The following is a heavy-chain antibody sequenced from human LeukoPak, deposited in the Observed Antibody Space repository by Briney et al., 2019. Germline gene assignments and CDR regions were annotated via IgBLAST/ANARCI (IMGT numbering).Heavy chain of an antibody. CDR2: IYYSGST. CDR1: GGSISSYY. Sequence: SETLSLTCSVSGGSISSYYWSWIRQPPGKGLEWIGYIYYSGSTNYNPSLKSRVTISVDTSRNQFSLKLSSVTAADTAVYYCARGGYYYGMDVWGQGTTVTVSS. V-gene: IGHV4-59*08. J-gene: IGHJ6*02. CDR3: ARGGYYYGMDV.